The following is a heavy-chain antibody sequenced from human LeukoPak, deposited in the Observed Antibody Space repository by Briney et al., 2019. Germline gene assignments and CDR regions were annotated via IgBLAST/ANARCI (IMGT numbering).Heavy chain of an antibody. CDR2: INPSGGST. CDR1: GYTFTSYY. D-gene: IGHD3-22*01. V-gene: IGHV1-46*01. Sequence: ASVKVSCKASGYTFTSYYMHWVRQAPGQGLEWMGIINPSGGSTSYAQKFQGRVTMTRDMSTSTVYMELSSLRSEDTAVYYCARAADYYDSSGYSMEPLDYSGQGTLVTVSS. CDR3: ARAADYYDSSGYSMEPLDY. J-gene: IGHJ4*02.